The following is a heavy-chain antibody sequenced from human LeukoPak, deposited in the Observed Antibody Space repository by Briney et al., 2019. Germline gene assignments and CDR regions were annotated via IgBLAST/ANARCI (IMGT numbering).Heavy chain of an antibody. D-gene: IGHD3-22*01. V-gene: IGHV3-21*01. J-gene: IGHJ3*01. CDR3: ARTIYYYESTRYFSDALDV. Sequence: GGSLRLSCSANRFTLSGHSMNWVRQAPGKGLDWISSISPTSAYIYYQDSVKGRFTISRDDAKNSLYLEMDSLRAEDTAVYYCARTIYYYESTRYFSDALDVWGPGTMVTVSS. CDR1: RFTLSGHS. CDR2: ISPTSAYI.